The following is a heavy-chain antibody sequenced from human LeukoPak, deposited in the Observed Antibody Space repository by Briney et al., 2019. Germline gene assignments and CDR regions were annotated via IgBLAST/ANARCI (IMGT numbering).Heavy chain of an antibody. CDR1: GDSISSGDYY. CDR2: IYYSGST. CDR3: ARNKFGVNYYGSGSYYNSPYYYYMDV. Sequence: NSSETLSLTCTVSGDSISSGDYYWSWIRQPPGKGLEWIGYIYYSGSTNYNPSLKSRVTISVDTSKNQFSLKLSSVTAADTAVYYCARNKFGVNYYGSGSYYNSPYYYYMDVWGKGTTVTISS. J-gene: IGHJ6*03. V-gene: IGHV4-61*08. D-gene: IGHD3-10*01.